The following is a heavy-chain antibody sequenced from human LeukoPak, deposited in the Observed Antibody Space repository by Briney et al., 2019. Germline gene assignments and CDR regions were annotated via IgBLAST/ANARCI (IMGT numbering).Heavy chain of an antibody. D-gene: IGHD6-13*01. CDR2: ISGSGDRT. CDR3: AIREPIGY. V-gene: IGHV3-23*01. Sequence: GGSLRLSCAASGFNFANSVISWIRQAPGKGPEWVSAISGSGDRTDYADSVRGRFTISRDNSKSTLYLQMNSLRVEDTAIYYCAIREPIGYWGQGSLVTVSS. J-gene: IGHJ4*02. CDR1: GFNFANSV.